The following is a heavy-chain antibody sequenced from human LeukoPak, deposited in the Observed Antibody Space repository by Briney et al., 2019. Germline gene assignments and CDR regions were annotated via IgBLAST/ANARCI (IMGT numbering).Heavy chain of an antibody. D-gene: IGHD5-18*01. CDR1: GSTFASYD. J-gene: IGHJ5*02. Sequence: ASVKVSCTASGSTFASYDINWVRQATGQGLEWMGWMNPNSGNTGYAQKFQCRVTMTRNTSISTAYMELSSLRSEATAVYYFTGRGYSYGWGRLQGKNHWFDPWGEGTLVSVSS. CDR2: MNPNSGNT. V-gene: IGHV1-8*01. CDR3: TGRGYSYGWGRLQGKNHWFDP.